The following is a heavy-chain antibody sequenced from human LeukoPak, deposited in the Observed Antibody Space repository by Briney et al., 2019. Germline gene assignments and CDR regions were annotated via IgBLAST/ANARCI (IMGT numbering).Heavy chain of an antibody. Sequence: GGSLRLSCAASGFTFSSYAMSWVRQAPGKGLEWVSAISGSGGSTYYADSVKGRFTISRDNSKNTLHLQMNSLRAEDTAVYYCAKDLYSGSGYYFDYWGQGTLVTASS. D-gene: IGHD1-26*01. CDR3: AKDLYSGSGYYFDY. V-gene: IGHV3-23*01. CDR1: GFTFSSYA. J-gene: IGHJ4*02. CDR2: ISGSGGST.